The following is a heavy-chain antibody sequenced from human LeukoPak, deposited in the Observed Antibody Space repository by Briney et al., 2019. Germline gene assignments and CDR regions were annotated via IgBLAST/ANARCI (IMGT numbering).Heavy chain of an antibody. CDR1: GGSISSYY. V-gene: IGHV4-59*01. CDR2: IYYSGST. CDR3: AKVGASGYTDYFDY. Sequence: SETLSLICTVSGGSISSYYWSWIRQPPGKGLEWIGYIYYSGSTNYNPSLKSRVTISVDTSKNQFSLKLSSVTAADTAVYYCAKVGASGYTDYFDYWGQGTLVTVSS. D-gene: IGHD3-10*01. J-gene: IGHJ4*02.